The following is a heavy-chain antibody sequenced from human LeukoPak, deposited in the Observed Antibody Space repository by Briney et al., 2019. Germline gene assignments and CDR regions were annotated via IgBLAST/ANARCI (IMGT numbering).Heavy chain of an antibody. D-gene: IGHD6-13*01. CDR2: INHSGST. CDR3: ARWYSSSWYVWDAFDI. Sequence: SETLSLTCAVYGGSFSGYYWSWIRQPPGKGLEWIGEINHSGSTNYNPSLKSRVTISVDTSKNQFSLKLSSVTAADTAVYYCARWYSSSWYVWDAFDIWGQGTMVTVSS. V-gene: IGHV4-34*01. J-gene: IGHJ3*02. CDR1: GGSFSGYY.